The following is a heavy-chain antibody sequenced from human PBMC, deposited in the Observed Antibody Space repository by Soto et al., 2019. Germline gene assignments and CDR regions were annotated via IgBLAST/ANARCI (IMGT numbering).Heavy chain of an antibody. CDR3: ARVAAAAGTSYYYYGMDV. Sequence: SVKVSCKASGGTFSSYAISWVRQAPGQGLEWMGGIIPIFGTANYAQKFQGRVTITADESTSTAYMELSSLRSEDTAVYYCARVAAAAGTSYYYYGMDVWGQGTTVTVS. CDR2: IIPIFGTA. J-gene: IGHJ6*02. CDR1: GGTFSSYA. D-gene: IGHD6-13*01. V-gene: IGHV1-69*13.